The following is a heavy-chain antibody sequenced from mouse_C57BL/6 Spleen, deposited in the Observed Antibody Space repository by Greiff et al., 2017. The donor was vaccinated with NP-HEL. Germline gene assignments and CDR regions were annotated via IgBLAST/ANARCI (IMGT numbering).Heavy chain of an antibody. Sequence: QVQLKQSGPGLVAPSQSLSITCTVSGFSLTSYGVSWVRQPPGKGLEWLGVIWGDGGTNYHSALISRLSISKDNTKSQVFLKLNRLQTDDTATYYCATGDYYGSSLFAYWGQGTLVTVSA. CDR3: ATGDYYGSSLFAY. CDR1: GFSLTSYG. CDR2: IWGDGGT. D-gene: IGHD1-1*01. V-gene: IGHV2-3*01. J-gene: IGHJ3*01.